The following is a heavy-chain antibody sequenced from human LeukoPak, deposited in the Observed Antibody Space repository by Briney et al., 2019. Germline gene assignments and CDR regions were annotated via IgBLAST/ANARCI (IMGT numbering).Heavy chain of an antibody. CDR2: ISLYNGNT. V-gene: IGHV1-18*01. CDR1: SYTFTSG. Sequence: GASVKVSCKFSSYTFTSGITWVRQAPGQGLEWMGWISLYNGNTKYAQKLQGRVTMTTDTSTSTPYMELRSLRSDDTAVYYCARVYDFWSGYYDDYWGQGTLVTVSS. J-gene: IGHJ4*02. D-gene: IGHD3-3*01. CDR3: ARVYDFWSGYYDDY.